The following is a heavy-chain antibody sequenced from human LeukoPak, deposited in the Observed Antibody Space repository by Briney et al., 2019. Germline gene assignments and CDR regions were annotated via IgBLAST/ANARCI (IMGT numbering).Heavy chain of an antibody. CDR2: ISSSGSAI. V-gene: IGHV3-48*03. J-gene: IGHJ4*02. Sequence: PGGSLRLSCAASGFTFSSYEMNWVRQAPGKGLEWVSYISSSGSAIYYADSVKGRFTISRDSAKNSLYLQMNSLRAEDTAVYYCARNNYYGSGWGQGTLVTVSS. D-gene: IGHD3-10*01. CDR1: GFTFSSYE. CDR3: ARNNYYGSG.